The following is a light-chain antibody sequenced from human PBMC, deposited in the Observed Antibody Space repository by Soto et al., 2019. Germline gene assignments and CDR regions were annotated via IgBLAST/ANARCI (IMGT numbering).Light chain of an antibody. J-gene: IGKJ1*01. V-gene: IGKV1-9*01. CDR2: AAS. CDR1: QGISSY. Sequence: DIQLTQSPSFLSASVGDRVTITCRASQGISSYLAWYQQKPGKAPKLLIYAASTLQSGVPSRFSRSGSGTEFTLTISRLQPEDFATYYCQQLNSYPRTFGQGTKVEIK. CDR3: QQLNSYPRT.